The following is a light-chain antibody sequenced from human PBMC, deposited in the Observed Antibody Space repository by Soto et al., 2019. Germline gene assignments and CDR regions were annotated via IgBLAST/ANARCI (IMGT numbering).Light chain of an antibody. J-gene: IGKJ3*01. CDR2: AAS. V-gene: IGKV1-9*01. Sequence: IQLTQSPSSLSASVGDRVTITCRASQGISSFLAWYQQKPGKAPNLLIYAASTLQSGVPSRFSGGGSGTDFTLTIDRLQPEDFATYYCQQVDVYPFTFGPGTKVDIK. CDR1: QGISSF. CDR3: QQVDVYPFT.